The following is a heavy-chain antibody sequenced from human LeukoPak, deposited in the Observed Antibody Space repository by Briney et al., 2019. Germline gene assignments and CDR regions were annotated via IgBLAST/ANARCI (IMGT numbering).Heavy chain of an antibody. D-gene: IGHD1-14*01. Sequence: PGGSLRLSCAASGFTFISYAMSWVRQAPGKGLEWVSIITSSGGSTNYADSVKGRFTISRDHSKNTLYLQMNSLKPDDTAVYYCATDVTGGAISFWGQGALVTVSS. CDR2: ITSSGGST. CDR1: GFTFISYA. CDR3: ATDVTGGAISF. J-gene: IGHJ4*02. V-gene: IGHV3-23*01.